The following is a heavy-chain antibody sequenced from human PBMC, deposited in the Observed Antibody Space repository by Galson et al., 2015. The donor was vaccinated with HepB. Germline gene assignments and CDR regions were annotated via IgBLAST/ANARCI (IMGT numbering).Heavy chain of an antibody. CDR2: INHSGST. Sequence: WIRQPPGKGLEWIGEINHSGSTNYNPSLKSRVTISVDTSKNQFSLKLSSVTAADTAVYYCAREDYYDSSGYYYWSPREKYYFDYWGQGTLVTVSS. D-gene: IGHD3-22*01. CDR3: AREDYYDSSGYYYWSPREKYYFDY. J-gene: IGHJ4*02. V-gene: IGHV4-34*01.